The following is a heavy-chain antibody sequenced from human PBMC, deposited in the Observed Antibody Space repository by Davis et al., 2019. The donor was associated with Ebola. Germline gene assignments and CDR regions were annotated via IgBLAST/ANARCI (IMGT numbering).Heavy chain of an antibody. CDR2: ISGSGGST. J-gene: IGHJ6*02. CDR3: AKDRETAGEVLYYYYGMDV. CDR1: GFTFSSYA. D-gene: IGHD2/OR15-2a*01. V-gene: IGHV3-23*01. Sequence: GESLKISCAASGFTFSSYAMSWVRQAPGKGLEWVSAISGSGGSTYYADSVKGRFTISRDNSKNTLYLQMNSLRAEDTAVYYCAKDRETAGEVLYYYYGMDVWGQGTTVTVSS.